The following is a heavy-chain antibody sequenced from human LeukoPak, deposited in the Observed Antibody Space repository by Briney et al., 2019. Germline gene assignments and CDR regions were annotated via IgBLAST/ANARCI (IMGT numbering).Heavy chain of an antibody. Sequence: GGSLRLSCSVSGFTFSTYAMHWVRQAPAKGLEYVSVISTNGGSTYYADSVKGRFTISRDNSKNTLYLQMNSLRAEDTAVYYCAREFDYYDSSGYLNWGQGTLVTVSS. V-gene: IGHV3-64*04. D-gene: IGHD3-22*01. CDR2: ISTNGGST. CDR3: AREFDYYDSSGYLN. J-gene: IGHJ4*02. CDR1: GFTFSTYA.